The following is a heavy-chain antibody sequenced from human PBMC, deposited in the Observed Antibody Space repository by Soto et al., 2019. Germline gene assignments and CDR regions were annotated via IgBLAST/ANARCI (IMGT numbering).Heavy chain of an antibody. CDR3: AKSPPEYYYDSSGYYSEGIYYFDY. CDR1: GFTFSSYA. J-gene: IGHJ4*02. Sequence: GGSLRLSGAASGFTFSSYAMSWVRQAPGKGLEWVSAISGSGGSTYYADSVKGRFTISRDNSKNTLYLQMNSLRAEDTAVYYCAKSPPEYYYDSSGYYSEGIYYFDYWGQGTLVTVSS. V-gene: IGHV3-23*01. D-gene: IGHD3-22*01. CDR2: ISGSGGST.